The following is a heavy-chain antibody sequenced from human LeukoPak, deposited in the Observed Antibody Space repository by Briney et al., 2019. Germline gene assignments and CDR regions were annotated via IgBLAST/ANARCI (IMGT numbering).Heavy chain of an antibody. D-gene: IGHD2-15*01. Sequence: SETLSLTCTVSGGSISSYYWSWIRQPPGKGLEWIGYIYYSGSTNYNPSLKSRVAMSVDTSKNQFSLKMTSATAADTAVYYCAREDIGNYGGYGFDLWGQGTMVSVSS. CDR1: GGSISSYY. CDR3: AREDIGNYGGYGFDL. J-gene: IGHJ3*01. V-gene: IGHV4-59*12. CDR2: IYYSGST.